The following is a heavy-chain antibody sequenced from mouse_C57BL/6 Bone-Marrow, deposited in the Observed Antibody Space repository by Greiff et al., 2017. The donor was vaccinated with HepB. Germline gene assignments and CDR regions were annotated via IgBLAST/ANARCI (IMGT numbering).Heavy chain of an antibody. CDR1: GFNIKDDY. Sequence: VQLKESGAELVRPGASVKLSCTASGFNIKDDYMHWVKQRPEQGLEWIGWIDPENGDTEYASKFQGKATITADPSSNTAYLQLSSLTSEDTAVYYCTTWGIITTVVAPFGYWGQGTTLTVSS. CDR3: TTWGIITTVVAPFGY. CDR2: IDPENGDT. V-gene: IGHV14-4*01. D-gene: IGHD1-1*01. J-gene: IGHJ2*01.